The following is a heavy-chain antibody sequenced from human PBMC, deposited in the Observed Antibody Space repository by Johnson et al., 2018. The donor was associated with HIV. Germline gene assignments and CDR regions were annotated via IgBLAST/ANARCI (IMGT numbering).Heavy chain of an antibody. CDR3: ARWVMVRGREAFDI. V-gene: IGHV3-30*14. J-gene: IGHJ3*02. CDR1: GFRFSSFA. CDR2: ISYDGSNK. Sequence: QVQLVESGGELVQPGRSLRLSCVASGFRFSSFAIHWVRQAPGKGLEWVAVISYDGSNKYYADSVKGRFTISRDNSKNTLYLQMNSLRAEDTAVYYCARWVMVRGREAFDIWGQGTMVTVSS. D-gene: IGHD3-10*01.